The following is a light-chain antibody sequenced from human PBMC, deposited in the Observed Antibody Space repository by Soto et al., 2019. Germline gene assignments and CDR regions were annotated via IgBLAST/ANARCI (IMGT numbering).Light chain of an antibody. J-gene: IGLJ1*01. CDR3: SSYTSSSTRV. V-gene: IGLV2-14*01. CDR1: SSDVGGYNY. CDR2: EVS. Sequence: QSVLTQPASVSGSPGQSITISCAGTSSDVGGYNYVSWYQQHPGKAPKLMIYEVSNRPSGVSNRFSGSKSGNTACLTISGLQAEDEADYYCSSYTSSSTRVFGTGTKLTVL.